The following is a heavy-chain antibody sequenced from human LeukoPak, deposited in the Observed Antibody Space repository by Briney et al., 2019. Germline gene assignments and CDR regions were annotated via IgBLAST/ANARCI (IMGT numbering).Heavy chain of an antibody. D-gene: IGHD2-2*01. CDR3: ARVIVVVPAARASPGVYYMDV. V-gene: IGHV4-61*02. Sequence: SETLSLTCTVSGGSISSCSYYWSWIRQPAGKGLEWVVRIYTSGSTNSNPSLKSRVTISVDTSKNQFALKLSSVTAADTAVYYCARVIVVVPAARASPGVYYMDVWGKGTTVTVSS. CDR1: GGSISSCSYY. J-gene: IGHJ6*03. CDR2: IYTSGST.